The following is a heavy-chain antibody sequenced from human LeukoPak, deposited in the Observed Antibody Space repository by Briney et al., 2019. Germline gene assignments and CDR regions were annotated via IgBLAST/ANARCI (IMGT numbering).Heavy chain of an antibody. CDR3: AKDDSYYDSSGYYRVLDY. CDR1: GFMFSTYW. Sequence: PGGSLRLSCAASGFMFSTYWMSWVRQAPGKGLEWVANIKNDGSEKYQVDSLKGRFTISRDNVKNSLYLQMNSLRAEDTAVYYCAKDDSYYDSSGYYRVLDYWGQGTLVTVSS. CDR2: IKNDGSEK. J-gene: IGHJ4*02. D-gene: IGHD3-22*01. V-gene: IGHV3-7*03.